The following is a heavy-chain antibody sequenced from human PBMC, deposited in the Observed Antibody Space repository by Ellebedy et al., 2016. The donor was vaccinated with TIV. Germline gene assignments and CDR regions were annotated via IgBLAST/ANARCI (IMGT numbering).Heavy chain of an antibody. CDR1: GFIFPSHY. CDR3: VREAAIGGTGFFDD. Sequence: PGGSLRLSCRTSGFIFPSHYIPWVRQAPGKGLVWVSRIARDGRTTDHADSVKGRFTISRDDAENTVFLHMSSMRDEDTAVYFCVREAAIGGTGFFDDWGQGALVTVSS. CDR2: IARDGRTT. J-gene: IGHJ4*02. V-gene: IGHV3-74*01. D-gene: IGHD7-27*01.